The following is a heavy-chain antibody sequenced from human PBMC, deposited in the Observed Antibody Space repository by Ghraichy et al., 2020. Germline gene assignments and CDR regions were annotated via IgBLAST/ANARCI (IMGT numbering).Heavy chain of an antibody. Sequence: SETLSLTCTVSGDIIGAGGYSWSWIRQPPGKGLEWVGYIFHLGTSYFNPSLKSRLTMSVDESKNQFSLNLTSLTVADTAIYYCARGAHEYAFDFWGQGIPVTVTS. J-gene: IGHJ4*02. CDR2: IFHLGTS. CDR1: GDIIGAGGYS. CDR3: ARGAHEYAFDF. V-gene: IGHV4-30-2*01. D-gene: IGHD2-2*01.